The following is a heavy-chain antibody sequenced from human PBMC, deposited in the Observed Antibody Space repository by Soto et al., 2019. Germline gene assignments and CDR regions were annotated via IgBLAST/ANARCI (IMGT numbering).Heavy chain of an antibody. V-gene: IGHV3-23*01. D-gene: IGHD2-15*01. J-gene: IGHJ6*03. CDR2: ISGSGGST. CDR1: GFTFSSYA. Sequence: EVQLLESGGGLVQPGGSLRLSCAASGFTFSSYAMSWVRQAPGKGLEWVPAISGSGGSTYYADSVKGRFTISRDNSKNTLYLQMNSLRAEDTAVYYCAKGLGGYCSGGSCAHYYYYYYMDVWGKGTTVTVSS. CDR3: AKGLGGYCSGGSCAHYYYYYYMDV.